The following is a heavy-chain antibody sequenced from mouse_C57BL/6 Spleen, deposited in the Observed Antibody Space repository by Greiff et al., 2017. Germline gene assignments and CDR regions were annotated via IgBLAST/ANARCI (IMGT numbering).Heavy chain of an antibody. J-gene: IGHJ1*03. CDR3: TRASSSYWYFDV. CDR1: GFTFSSYA. Sequence: DVMLVESGEGLVKPGGSLKLSCAASGFTFSSYAMSWVRQTPEKRLEWVAYISSGGDYIYYADTVKGRFTISRDNARNTLYLQMSSLKSEDTAMYYCTRASSSYWYFDVWGTGTTVTVSS. V-gene: IGHV5-9-1*02. CDR2: ISSGGDYI. D-gene: IGHD1-1*01.